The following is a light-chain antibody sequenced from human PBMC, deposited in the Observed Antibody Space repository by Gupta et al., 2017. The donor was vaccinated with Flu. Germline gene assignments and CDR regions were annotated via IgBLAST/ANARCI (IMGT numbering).Light chain of an antibody. Sequence: QSALTQPASVSGSPGQSITISCTGTSSDVGAYNYVSWYQQHPGKAPKVMIFEVSNRPSGVSNRFSGSKSGNTASLTISGLQAEDEADYYCSSYTSSSTRVFGTGIKVTVL. V-gene: IGLV2-14*01. J-gene: IGLJ1*01. CDR2: EVS. CDR1: SSDVGAYNY. CDR3: SSYTSSSTRV.